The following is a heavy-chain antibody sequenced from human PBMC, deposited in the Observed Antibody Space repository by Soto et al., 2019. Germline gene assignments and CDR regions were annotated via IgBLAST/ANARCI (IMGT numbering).Heavy chain of an antibody. CDR1: VFTFSSYG. J-gene: IGHJ4*02. D-gene: IGHD5-12*01. Sequence: GALRRYCAASVFTFSSYGMHWVRQAPGKGLEWVAIIWYDGSNKYYADSVKGRFTISRDNSKNTLYLQMNSLRDEDTAVYYCARLFTWIMDYWGQGTLVTVSS. CDR3: ARLFTWIMDY. CDR2: IWYDGSNK. V-gene: IGHV3-33*01.